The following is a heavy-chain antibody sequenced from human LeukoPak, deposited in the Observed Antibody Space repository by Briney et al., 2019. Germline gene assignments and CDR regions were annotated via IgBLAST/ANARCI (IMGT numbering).Heavy chain of an antibody. CDR1: GYTFTGYY. D-gene: IGHD3-22*01. Sequence: KISCKGAGYTFTGYYMHWVRQAPGQGLEWMGWINPNSGGTNYAQKFEGRVTMTRNTSISTAYMELSRLRSDDTAVYYCARAKITMIVVEVFDYWGQGTLVTVSS. J-gene: IGHJ4*02. V-gene: IGHV1-2*02. CDR3: ARAKITMIVVEVFDY. CDR2: INPNSGGT.